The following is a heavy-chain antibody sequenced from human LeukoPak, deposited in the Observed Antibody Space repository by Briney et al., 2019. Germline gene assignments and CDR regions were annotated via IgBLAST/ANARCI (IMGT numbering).Heavy chain of an antibody. D-gene: IGHD1-26*01. CDR2: ISYDISNK. CDR3: ARDGSGSYGFDY. J-gene: IGHJ4*02. V-gene: IGHV3-30-3*01. CDR1: GFTFSSYA. Sequence: GGSLRLSCAASGFTFSSYAMHWVRQAPGKGLEWVAIISYDISNKYYADSVKGRFTISRDNSKNTLYLQMNSLRTEDAAVYYCARDGSGSYGFDYWGQGTLVTVSS.